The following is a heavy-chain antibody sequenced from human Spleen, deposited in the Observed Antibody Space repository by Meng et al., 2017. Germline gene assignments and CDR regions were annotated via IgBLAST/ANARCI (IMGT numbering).Heavy chain of an antibody. CDR3: VRNEGYSFGA. CDR1: GDSICSRDW. J-gene: IGHJ5*02. Sequence: GQAQGPGPGLVNPSGTRSLTCAVSGDSICSRDWWSWVRQPPGRGLEWIGEISQGSGRTNYNPSLKSRVTISLDKSKNQFSLNVNSVTAADTAVYYCVRNEGYSFGAWGQGTLVTVSS. D-gene: IGHD2-21*01. CDR2: ISQGSGRT. V-gene: IGHV4-4*02.